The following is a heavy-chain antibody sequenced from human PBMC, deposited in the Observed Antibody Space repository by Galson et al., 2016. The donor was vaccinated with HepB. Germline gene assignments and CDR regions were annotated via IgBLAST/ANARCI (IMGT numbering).Heavy chain of an antibody. J-gene: IGHJ4*02. CDR2: IWYDGSNK. CDR3: AREAPIAAAGSHDY. D-gene: IGHD6-13*01. V-gene: IGHV3-33*01. CDR1: GFTFSSYG. Sequence: SLRLSCAASGFTFSSYGMHWVRQAPGKGLEWVAVIWYDGSNKYYGDSVKGRFTISRDNSKNTLYLQMNSPRAEDTAVYYCAREAPIAAAGSHDYWGQGILVTVSS.